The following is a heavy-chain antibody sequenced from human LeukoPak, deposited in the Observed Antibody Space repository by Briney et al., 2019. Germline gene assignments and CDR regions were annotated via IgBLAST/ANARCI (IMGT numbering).Heavy chain of an antibody. CDR2: ISSNGGST. Sequence: GGSLRLSCAASGFTFSSYAMHWVRQAPGKGLEYVSAISSNGGSTCYANSVKGRFTISRDNSKNTLYLQMNSLRAEDTAVYYCAKDPRSGWPYYFDYWGQGTLVTVSS. V-gene: IGHV3-64*01. CDR3: AKDPRSGWPYYFDY. CDR1: GFTFSSYA. J-gene: IGHJ4*02. D-gene: IGHD3-22*01.